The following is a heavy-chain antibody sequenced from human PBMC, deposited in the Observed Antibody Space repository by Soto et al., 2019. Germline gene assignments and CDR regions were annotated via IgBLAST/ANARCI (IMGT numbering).Heavy chain of an antibody. D-gene: IGHD1-26*01. CDR2: IKQDGSEK. V-gene: IGHV3-7*01. Sequence: GGSLRLSCAASGFTFSSYWMSWVRQAPGKGLEWVANIKQDGSEKYYVDSVKGRFTIFRDNAKNSLYLQMNSLRAEDTAVYYCARAPPAVYSGYWYFDLWGRGTLVTVSS. CDR1: GFTFSSYW. CDR3: ARAPPAVYSGYWYFDL. J-gene: IGHJ2*01.